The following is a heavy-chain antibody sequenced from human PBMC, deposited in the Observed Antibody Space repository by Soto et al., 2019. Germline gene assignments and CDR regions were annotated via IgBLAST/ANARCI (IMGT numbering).Heavy chain of an antibody. CDR3: ARRVDTALADDAFDI. Sequence: QVQLVQSGAEVKKPGSSVKVSCKASGGTFSSYTISWVRQAPGQGLEWMGRIIPILGIANYAQKFQGRVTITADTSTSTAYMELSSLRSEDTAVYYCARRVDTALADDAFDIWGQGTMVTVSS. J-gene: IGHJ3*02. CDR1: GGTFSSYT. V-gene: IGHV1-69*02. CDR2: IIPILGIA. D-gene: IGHD5-18*01.